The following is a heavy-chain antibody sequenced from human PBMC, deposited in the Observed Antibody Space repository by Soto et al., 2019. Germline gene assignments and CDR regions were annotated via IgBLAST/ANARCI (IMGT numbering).Heavy chain of an antibody. J-gene: IGHJ6*02. V-gene: IGHV4-30-4*02. CDR2: IYYSGST. Sequence: PSETLSLTCTVSGGSIISGDYYWIWIRQPPGKGLEWIGYIYYSGSTYYNPSLKSRVTISVDTSKNQFSLELSSLRSEDTAVYYCARVGVGYSSSADRPRGYYYYGMDVWGQGTTVP. CDR3: ARVGVGYSSSADRPRGYYYYGMDV. CDR1: GGSIISGDYY. D-gene: IGHD6-6*01.